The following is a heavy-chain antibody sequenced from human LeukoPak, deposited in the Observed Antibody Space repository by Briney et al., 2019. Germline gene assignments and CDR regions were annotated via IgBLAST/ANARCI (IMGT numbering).Heavy chain of an antibody. CDR3: ARRGLSSWAKYYYYGMDV. V-gene: IGHV4-34*01. CDR1: GGSFSGYY. CDR2: INHSGST. J-gene: IGHJ6*02. D-gene: IGHD3-10*01. Sequence: SETLSLTCAVYGGSFSGYYWSWIRQPPGKGLEWIGEINHSGSTNYNPSLKSRVTISVDTSKNQFSLKLSSVTAADTAVYYCARRGLSSWAKYYYYGMDVWGQGTTVTVSS.